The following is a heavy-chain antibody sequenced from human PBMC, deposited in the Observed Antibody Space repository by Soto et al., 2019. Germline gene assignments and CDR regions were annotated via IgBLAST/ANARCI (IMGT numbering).Heavy chain of an antibody. CDR3: ARVEENAFDI. J-gene: IGHJ3*02. Sequence: GGTLRLSCAASGFTFSSYSMNWVRQAPGKGLEWVSSISSSSSYIYYADSVKGRFTISRDNAKNSLYLQMNSLRAEDTAVYYCARVEENAFDIWGQGTMVTVSS. CDR1: GFTFSSYS. CDR2: ISSSSSYI. V-gene: IGHV3-21*01. D-gene: IGHD2-15*01.